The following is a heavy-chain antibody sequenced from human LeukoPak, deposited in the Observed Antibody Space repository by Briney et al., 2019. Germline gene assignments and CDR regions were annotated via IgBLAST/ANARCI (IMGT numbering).Heavy chain of an antibody. J-gene: IGHJ4*02. D-gene: IGHD3-10*01. CDR3: ARDRTYYYGSGSYWVDY. CDR1: GYTFTSYG. V-gene: IGHV1-18*04. Sequence: ASVKVSCKASGYTFTSYGISWVRQAPGQGLEWMGCISTYNGNTNYAQKLQGRVTMTTDTSTSTAYMELRSLRSDDTAVYYCARDRTYYYGSGSYWVDYWGQGALVTVSS. CDR2: ISTYNGNT.